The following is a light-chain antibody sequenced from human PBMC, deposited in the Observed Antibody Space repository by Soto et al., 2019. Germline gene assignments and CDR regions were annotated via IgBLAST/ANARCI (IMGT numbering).Light chain of an antibody. CDR1: QSVDKY. Sequence: EIVLTQSAATLSLSPGERATLSCRASQSVDKYLAWYQQKPGQAPRLLIYDASDRATGIPARFSGSGSGTDFTLTISSLEPEDFAAYYCQQRGDWPPITFGGGTKVEI. CDR3: QQRGDWPPIT. J-gene: IGKJ4*01. CDR2: DAS. V-gene: IGKV3-11*01.